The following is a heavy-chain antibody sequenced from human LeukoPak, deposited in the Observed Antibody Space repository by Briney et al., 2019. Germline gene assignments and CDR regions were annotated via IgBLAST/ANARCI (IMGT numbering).Heavy chain of an antibody. Sequence: SETLSLTCTVSGGSISSYYWSWIRQPAGKGLEWIGRIYTSGSTNYNPSLKSRVTMSVDTSKNQFSLKLSSVTAADTAVYYCARADAPRGYYYYMDVRGKGTTVTVSS. J-gene: IGHJ6*03. V-gene: IGHV4-4*07. CDR2: IYTSGST. D-gene: IGHD3-10*01. CDR1: GGSISSYY. CDR3: ARADAPRGYYYYMDV.